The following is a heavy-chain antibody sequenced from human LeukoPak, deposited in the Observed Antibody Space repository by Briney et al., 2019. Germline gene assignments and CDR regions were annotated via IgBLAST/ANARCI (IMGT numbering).Heavy chain of an antibody. CDR1: GYTFTSYD. V-gene: IGHV1-8*03. Sequence: ASVKVSCKASGYTFTSYDINWVRQATGQGLEWMEWMNPNGGNTGFAQKFQGRITITKNTLLGTVYMELSGLRSDDTAVYYCTRGVVGGSRGRYFDYWGQGTLVTVSS. J-gene: IGHJ4*02. CDR2: MNPNGGNT. D-gene: IGHD1-26*01. CDR3: TRGVVGGSRGRYFDY.